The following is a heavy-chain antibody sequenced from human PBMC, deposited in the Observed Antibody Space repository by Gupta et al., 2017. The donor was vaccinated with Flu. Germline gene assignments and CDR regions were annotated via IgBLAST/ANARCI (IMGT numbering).Heavy chain of an antibody. J-gene: IGHJ4*02. CDR3: ARYWVTHFDY. V-gene: IGHV4-31*03. CDR2: INYIGST. CDR1: GGSIRRGGYY. Sequence: QVQLQASGPGLVKPSNTLPLPCTVSGGSIRRGGYYWSWIRQHPGKGLEWIGYINYIGSTYYNPYFKSRVTISVDTSKNQFSLKLSSVTAADSAGYYCARYWVTHFDYWGQRTLVTASS. D-gene: IGHD2-21*02.